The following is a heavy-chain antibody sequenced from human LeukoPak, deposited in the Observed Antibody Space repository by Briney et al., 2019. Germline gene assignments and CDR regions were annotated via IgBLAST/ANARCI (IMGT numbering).Heavy chain of an antibody. Sequence: PGGSLRLSCAASGFTFSSYSMNWVRQAPGRGLEWVSYISSSSSTIYYADSVKCRFTISRDNAKNSLYLQMNSLRGEDTAVDYCARDLGIAVAEYYFDYWGQGTLVTVSS. J-gene: IGHJ4*02. CDR3: ARDLGIAVAEYYFDY. V-gene: IGHV3-48*01. CDR2: ISSSSSTI. D-gene: IGHD6-19*01. CDR1: GFTFSSYS.